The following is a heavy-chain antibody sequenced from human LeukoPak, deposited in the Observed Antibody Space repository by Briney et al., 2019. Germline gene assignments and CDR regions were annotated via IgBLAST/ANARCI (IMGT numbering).Heavy chain of an antibody. V-gene: IGHV3-30*03. CDR3: ARGATVDVDLTS. Sequence: GRSLRLSCGASCFTFRSYVMYGLRQAPGKGLEWVAVISYDGSNKYYADSVKGRFTISRDNSKNTLYLQMNSLRSEDTALYYCARGATVDVDLTSGGQGTLVTVSP. CDR2: ISYDGSNK. CDR1: CFTFRSYV. J-gene: IGHJ1*01. D-gene: IGHD3-9*01.